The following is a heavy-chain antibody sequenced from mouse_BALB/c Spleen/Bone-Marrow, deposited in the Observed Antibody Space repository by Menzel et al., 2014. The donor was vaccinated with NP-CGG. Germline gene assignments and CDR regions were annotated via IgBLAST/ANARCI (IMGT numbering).Heavy chain of an antibody. J-gene: IGHJ1*01. CDR2: IDPANGNT. D-gene: IGHD2-4*01. Sequence: VQLQQSGAELVKPGASVELSCTASGFNIKDTYMHWVKQRPEQGLEWIGRIDPANGNTKYDPKLQGKATITADTSSNTAYLQLSSLTSEDTAVYYCATMITDWYFDVWGAGTTVTVSS. CDR1: GFNIKDTY. V-gene: IGHV14-3*02. CDR3: ATMITDWYFDV.